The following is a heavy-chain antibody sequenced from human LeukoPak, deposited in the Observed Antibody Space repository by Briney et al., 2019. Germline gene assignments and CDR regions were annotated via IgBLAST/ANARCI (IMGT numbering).Heavy chain of an antibody. V-gene: IGHV3-7*01. J-gene: IGHJ4*02. Sequence: PGGSLRLSCAVSGFTFSSYWMNWVRQAPGKGLEWVANIKQDGSEKNYVDSVKGRFTISRDNAKNSLYLQTNSLRDEDTAVYYCARDPSGSYSFYFDYWGQGTLVTVSS. D-gene: IGHD1-26*01. CDR2: IKQDGSEK. CDR1: GFTFSSYW. CDR3: ARDPSGSYSFYFDY.